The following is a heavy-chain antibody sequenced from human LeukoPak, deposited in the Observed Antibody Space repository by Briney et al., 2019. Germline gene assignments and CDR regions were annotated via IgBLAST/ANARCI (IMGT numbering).Heavy chain of an antibody. Sequence: SETLSLTCTVSGVSISSYYWSWIRQPPGKGLEWIGYIYYSGSTNYNPSLKSRVTISVDTSKNQFSLKLSSVTAANTAVYYCARAQPNDYGDHGSFDYWGQGTLVTVSS. V-gene: IGHV4-59*01. J-gene: IGHJ4*02. CDR3: ARAQPNDYGDHGSFDY. CDR2: IYYSGST. CDR1: GVSISSYY. D-gene: IGHD4-17*01.